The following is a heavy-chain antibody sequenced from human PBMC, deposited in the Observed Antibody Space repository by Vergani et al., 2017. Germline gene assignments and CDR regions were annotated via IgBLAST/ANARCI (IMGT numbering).Heavy chain of an antibody. Sequence: QALLVGSGGGVVQPGRSLRLSCVASAFTFTSYSIHWVRQAPGKGLEWVAFISYDGTNKYYADSVKGRFTISRDNSKNTVSLQMNSLRPEDSAIYYCARELYYDSSGYFGETYYFDYWGQGTLVTVSS. CDR3: ARELYYDSSGYFGETYYFDY. CDR1: AFTFTSYS. D-gene: IGHD3-22*01. J-gene: IGHJ4*02. V-gene: IGHV3-30*04. CDR2: ISYDGTNK.